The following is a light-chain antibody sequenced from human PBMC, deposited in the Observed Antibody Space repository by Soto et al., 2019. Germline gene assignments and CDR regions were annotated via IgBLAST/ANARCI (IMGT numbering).Light chain of an antibody. CDR2: EVN. J-gene: IGLJ2*01. Sequence: QSVLSQPPSVSGSPGQSVTISCTGTSSDVGAYNRVSWYQQPPGTAPKLIIYEVNNRPSGVPGRFSASKSGNTASLTISGLQAEDEGDYFCSSYTSTGIYVLFGGGTKLTVL. CDR1: SSDVGAYNR. CDR3: SSYTSTGIYVL. V-gene: IGLV2-18*02.